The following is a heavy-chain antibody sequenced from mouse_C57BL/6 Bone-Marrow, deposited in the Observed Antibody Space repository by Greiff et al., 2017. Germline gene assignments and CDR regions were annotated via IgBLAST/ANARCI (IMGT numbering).Heavy chain of an antibody. CDR3: ARRSSFFYCFDC. CDR2: FHPYNDDT. Sequence: QVQLQQPGAELVKPGASVKMSCKASGYTFTTYPIERMKQNHGKSLEWIGNFHPYNDDTKYNEKFKGKATLTVEKSSNTVYLKLSRLTSDVSAVYYGARRSSFFYCFDCWGQGTTLTGSS. J-gene: IGHJ2*01. V-gene: IGHV1-47*01. CDR1: GYTFTTYP.